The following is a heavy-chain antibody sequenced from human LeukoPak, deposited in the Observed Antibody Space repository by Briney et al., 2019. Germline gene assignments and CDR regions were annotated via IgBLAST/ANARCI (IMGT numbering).Heavy chain of an antibody. CDR2: ISAYNGNT. CDR3: ARVVVGATTSDFDY. J-gene: IGHJ4*02. D-gene: IGHD1-26*01. Sequence: ASVKVSCKASGYTFTSYGTSWVRQAPGQGLEWMGWISAYNGNTNYAQKLQGRVTMTTDTSTSTAYMELRSLRSDDTAVYYCARVVVGATTSDFDYWGQGTLVTVSS. CDR1: GYTFTSYG. V-gene: IGHV1-18*01.